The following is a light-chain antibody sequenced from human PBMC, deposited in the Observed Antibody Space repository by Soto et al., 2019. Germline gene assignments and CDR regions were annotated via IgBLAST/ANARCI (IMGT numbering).Light chain of an antibody. J-gene: IGKJ4*01. V-gene: IGKV2-28*01. CDR3: MQALQTPLLT. CDR1: QSLLHSNGYNF. Sequence: DIVMTQSPLSLPVTPGEPASISCRSSQSLLHSNGYNFLDWYLQKPGQSPQLLIFLGSNRASGVPDRFSGSGSGTDFTLKISRVEAEDVGGDYCMQALQTPLLTFGGGTKVEIK. CDR2: LGS.